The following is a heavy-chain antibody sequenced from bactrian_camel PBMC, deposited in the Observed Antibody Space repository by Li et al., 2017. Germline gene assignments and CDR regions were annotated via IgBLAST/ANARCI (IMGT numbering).Heavy chain of an antibody. CDR2: IYTRGEET. Sequence: HVQLVESGGGSVQAGGSLRLSCASDEYTASGKCMAWFRHAPGKEREGVATIYTRGEETFYADSVKGRFTISYDNAKNTIYLQMNSLSPEDTAMYYCASDFSGGSWLCHTSRSFEHWGQGTQVTVS. J-gene: IGHJ4*01. CDR3: ASDFSGGSWLCHTSRSFEH. V-gene: IGHV3S1*01. CDR1: EYTASGKC. D-gene: IGHD6*01.